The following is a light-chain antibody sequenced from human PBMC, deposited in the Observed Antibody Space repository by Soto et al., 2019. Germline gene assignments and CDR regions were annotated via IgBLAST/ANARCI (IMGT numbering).Light chain of an antibody. CDR1: QSVSSN. CDR3: QQYNNWPLT. CDR2: GAS. J-gene: IGKJ1*01. Sequence: EIVRTHSPATLSGSAGEIATLSGRASQSVSSNLAWYQQKPGQAPRLLIYGASTRATGIPARFSGSGSGTEFTLTISSLQSEDFAVYYCQQYNNWPLTFGQGTKVDIK. V-gene: IGKV3-15*01.